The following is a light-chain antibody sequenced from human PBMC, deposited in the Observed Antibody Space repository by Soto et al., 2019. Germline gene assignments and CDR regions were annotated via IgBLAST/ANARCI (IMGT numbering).Light chain of an antibody. Sequence: QLVLTQPRSVSGSPGQSFTISCTGTSSDVGGYNYVSWYQQHPGKAPKLMIYDVSKRPSGVPDRFSGSKSGNTASLTISGLQAEDEADYYCCSYAGSYTFVFGGGTKLTVL. CDR3: CSYAGSYTFV. J-gene: IGLJ2*01. CDR2: DVS. CDR1: SSDVGGYNY. V-gene: IGLV2-11*01.